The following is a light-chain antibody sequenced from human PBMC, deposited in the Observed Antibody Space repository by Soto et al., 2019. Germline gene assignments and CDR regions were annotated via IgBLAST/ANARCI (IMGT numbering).Light chain of an antibody. Sequence: QSVLNQPASVSGSPGQSITIPCTGTSSDVGGYNYVSWYQQHPGKAPQLMIYDVTNRPSGVSSRFSGSKSANTASLSISGLQTEDEADYFCSSYTSSNTPVVFGGGTKVTVL. J-gene: IGLJ2*01. CDR1: SSDVGGYNY. V-gene: IGLV2-14*01. CDR3: SSYTSSNTPVV. CDR2: DVT.